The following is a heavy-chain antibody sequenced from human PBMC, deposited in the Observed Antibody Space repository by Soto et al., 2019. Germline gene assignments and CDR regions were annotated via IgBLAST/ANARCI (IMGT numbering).Heavy chain of an antibody. J-gene: IGHJ4*02. Sequence: GGSLRLSCAASGFTFSSYTMNWVRQAPGKGLEWVSSISSSSNDIYYADSLKGRFTISRDNAKNSLYLQMNTLRAEDTAVYYCARRSGRVYWGQGTLVTVSS. CDR2: ISSSSNDI. CDR3: ARRSGRVY. V-gene: IGHV3-21*01. CDR1: GFTFSSYT. D-gene: IGHD1-26*01.